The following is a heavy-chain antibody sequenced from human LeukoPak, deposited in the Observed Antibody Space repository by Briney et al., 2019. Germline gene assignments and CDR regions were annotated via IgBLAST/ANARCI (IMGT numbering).Heavy chain of an antibody. J-gene: IGHJ4*02. CDR3: ARDYDFWSGYLYY. D-gene: IGHD3-3*01. CDR1: GYTFTSYA. Sequence: ASVKASCKASGYTFTSYAMHWVRQAPGQRLEWMGWINAGNGNTKYSQKFQGRVTITRDTSASTAYMELSSLRSEDTAVYYCARDYDFWSGYLYYWGQGTLVTVSS. V-gene: IGHV1-3*01. CDR2: INAGNGNT.